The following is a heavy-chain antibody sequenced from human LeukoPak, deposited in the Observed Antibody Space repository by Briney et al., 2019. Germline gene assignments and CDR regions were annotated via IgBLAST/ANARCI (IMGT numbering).Heavy chain of an antibody. D-gene: IGHD3-3*01. V-gene: IGHV3-48*04. CDR1: GFTFSRYS. Sequence: GGSLRLSCAASGFTFSRYSMNWVRQAPGKGLEWVSYISSKNVIYYADSVKGRFTISRDNAKNSLYLQMNSLRAKDTAVYYCARPLESYYYMDVWGKGTTVTVSS. CDR2: ISSKNVI. CDR3: ARPLESYYYMDV. J-gene: IGHJ6*03.